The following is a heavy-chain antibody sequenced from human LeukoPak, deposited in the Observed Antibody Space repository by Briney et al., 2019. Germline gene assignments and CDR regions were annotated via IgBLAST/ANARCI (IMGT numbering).Heavy chain of an antibody. Sequence: ASVKVSCKVSGYTLTELSMHWVRQAPGKGLEWRGGFDPEDGETIYAQKFQGRVTMTEDTSTDTAYMELSSLRSEDTAVYYCAICGWYATYYFDYWGQGTLVTVSS. D-gene: IGHD6-19*01. CDR2: FDPEDGET. V-gene: IGHV1-24*01. CDR3: AICGWYATYYFDY. CDR1: GYTLTELS. J-gene: IGHJ4*02.